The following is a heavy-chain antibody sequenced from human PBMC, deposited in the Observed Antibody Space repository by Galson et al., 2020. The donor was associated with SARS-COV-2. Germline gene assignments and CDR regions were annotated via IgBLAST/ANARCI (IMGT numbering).Heavy chain of an antibody. CDR2: ISVYNGNT. CDR3: GRDLRDYYDSSAIDF. V-gene: IGHV1-18*01. Sequence: ASVNVSCKASGYPFTTYGVSWVRQAPGQGLEWMGWISVYNGNTNYEQKFQGRVTMTTDTSTSTSYLELRSLRFDDTAVYYCGRDLRDYYDSSAIDFWGQGTLVTVSS. D-gene: IGHD3-22*01. CDR1: GYPFTTYG. J-gene: IGHJ4*02.